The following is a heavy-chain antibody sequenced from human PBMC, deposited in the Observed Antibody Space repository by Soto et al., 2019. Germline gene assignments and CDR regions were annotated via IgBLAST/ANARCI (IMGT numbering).Heavy chain of an antibody. D-gene: IGHD6-13*01. CDR2: IYYSGST. CDR1: GGSISSSSYY. Sequence: ETLSLTCTVSGGSISSSSYYWGWIRQPPGKGLEWIGSIYYSGSTYYNPSLKSRVTISVDTSKNQFSLKLSSVTAADTAVYYCARSVGSSWPNWFDPWGQGTLVTVSS. CDR3: ARSVGSSWPNWFDP. V-gene: IGHV4-39*01. J-gene: IGHJ5*02.